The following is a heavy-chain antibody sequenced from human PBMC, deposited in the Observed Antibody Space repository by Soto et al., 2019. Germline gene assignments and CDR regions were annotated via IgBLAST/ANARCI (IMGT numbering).Heavy chain of an antibody. CDR2: ISTSGATR. CDR3: ARFFGSGFDY. Sequence: EVQLVESGGGLVQPGGSLRLSCVASGFTFSTDSMNWVRQAPGKGLEWVAHISTSGATRYYADSVKGRFTISRDTAKTSLYLHMDSLRNEDTAVYYCARFFGSGFDYWGQGTLVTVSS. CDR1: GFTFSTDS. V-gene: IGHV3-48*02. J-gene: IGHJ4*02. D-gene: IGHD6-19*01.